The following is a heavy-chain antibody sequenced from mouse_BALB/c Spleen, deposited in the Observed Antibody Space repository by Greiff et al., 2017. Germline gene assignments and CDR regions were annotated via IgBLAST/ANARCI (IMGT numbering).Heavy chain of an antibody. V-gene: IGHV5-6-5*01. J-gene: IGHJ4*01. Sequence: EVHLVESGGGLVKPGGSLKLSCAASGFTFSSYAMSWVRQTPEKRLEWVASISSGGSTYYPDSVKGRFTISRDNARNILYLQMSSLRSEDTAMYYCARDGPYYRYDSAMDYWGQGASVTVSS. CDR3: ARDGPYYRYDSAMDY. D-gene: IGHD2-14*01. CDR1: GFTFSSYA. CDR2: ISSGGST.